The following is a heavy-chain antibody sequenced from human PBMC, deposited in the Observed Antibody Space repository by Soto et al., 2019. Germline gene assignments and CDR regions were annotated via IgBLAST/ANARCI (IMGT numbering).Heavy chain of an antibody. Sequence: ASVKVSCKASGYTFTNYYIHWVRQAPGQGLEWMGTINPSGGSSTYAQKFQDRVTMTSDTSRSTVYMELSSLRSDDTAVYYCARGLGYCSDGGCVWGQGTLVTVSS. CDR3: ARGLGYCSDGGCV. CDR1: GYTFTNYY. V-gene: IGHV1-46*01. CDR2: INPSGGSS. J-gene: IGHJ4*02. D-gene: IGHD2-15*01.